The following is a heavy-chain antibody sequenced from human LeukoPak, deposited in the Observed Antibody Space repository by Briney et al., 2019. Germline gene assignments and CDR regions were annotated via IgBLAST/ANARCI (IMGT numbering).Heavy chain of an antibody. V-gene: IGHV3-30*18. J-gene: IGHJ4*02. Sequence: GGSLRLSCAASGFTFGSYGMHWVRQAPGKGLEWVAVISYDGSNKYYADSVKGRFTISRDNSKNTLYLQMNSLRAEDTAVYYCAKDYDSSGYYFTGGGYWGQGTLVTVSS. CDR1: GFTFGSYG. CDR2: ISYDGSNK. D-gene: IGHD3-22*01. CDR3: AKDYDSSGYYFTGGGY.